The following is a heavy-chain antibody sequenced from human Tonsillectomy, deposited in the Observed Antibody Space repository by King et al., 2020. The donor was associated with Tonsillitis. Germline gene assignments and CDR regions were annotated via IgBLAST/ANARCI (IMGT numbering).Heavy chain of an antibody. CDR2: IYPSDSDT. CDR3: ARLEGDTYSGVDY. D-gene: IGHD2-21*01. Sequence: VQLVESGAEVKKPGESLKISCKGSGYSFTTYWIGWVRQMPGKGLEWMGIIYPSDSDTRYSPSFQGQVTISADKSISTAYLQRSSLKASDTAMYYCARLEGDTYSGVDYWGQGTLVTVSS. J-gene: IGHJ4*02. V-gene: IGHV5-51*01. CDR1: GYSFTTYW.